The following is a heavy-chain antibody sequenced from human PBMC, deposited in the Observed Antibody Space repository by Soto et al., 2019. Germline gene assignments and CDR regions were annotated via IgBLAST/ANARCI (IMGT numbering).Heavy chain of an antibody. CDR3: ARSSAAASYGMDV. CDR1: GASVSSNGSA. D-gene: IGHD6-13*01. Sequence: SKSLSLTCGISGASVSSNGSAWNWIRQSPSRGLEWLGRTYYRSKWYNDYAVSVKSRITINPDTSKNQFSLQLNSVTPEDTAVYYCARSSAAASYGMDVWGQGTTVTVSS. J-gene: IGHJ6*02. V-gene: IGHV6-1*01. CDR2: TYYRSKWYN.